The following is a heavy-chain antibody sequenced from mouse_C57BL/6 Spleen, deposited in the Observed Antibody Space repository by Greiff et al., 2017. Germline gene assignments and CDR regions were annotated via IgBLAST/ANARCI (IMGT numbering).Heavy chain of an antibody. CDR3: ARGKGITTYGSSDWYCAV. CDR2: ISYDGSN. D-gene: IGHD1-1*01. Sequence: EVQLQESGPGLVKPSQSLSLTCSVTGYSITSGYYWNWIRQFPGNKLEWMGYISYDGSNNYNPYLKNRISITRDTSKNQFFLKLKTVTTEDTATYYCARGKGITTYGSSDWYCAVWGTGTTVTVSS. J-gene: IGHJ1*03. V-gene: IGHV3-6*01. CDR1: GYSITSGYY.